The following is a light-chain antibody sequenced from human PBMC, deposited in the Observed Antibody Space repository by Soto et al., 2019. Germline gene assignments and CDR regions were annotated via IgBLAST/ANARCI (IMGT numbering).Light chain of an antibody. Sequence: EIVLTQSPGTLSLSPEERATLSCRASQSISSSYLAWYQQKPCQAPRLLIYGASSRATGIPDRFSGSGSGTDFTLTISRLEPEDFAVYYCQQYGSPITFGQGPRLEI. J-gene: IGKJ5*01. V-gene: IGKV3-20*01. CDR1: QSISSSY. CDR3: QQYGSPIT. CDR2: GAS.